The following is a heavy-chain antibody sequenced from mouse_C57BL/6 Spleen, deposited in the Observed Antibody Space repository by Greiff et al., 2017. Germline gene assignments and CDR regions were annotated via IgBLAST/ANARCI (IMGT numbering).Heavy chain of an antibody. J-gene: IGHJ3*01. V-gene: IGHV5-6*01. D-gene: IGHD4-1*01. CDR2: ISSCGSYT. CDR1: GFTFSSYG. CDR3: ARSSNWEGAWFAY. Sequence: DVHLVESGGDLVKPGGSLKLSCAASGFTFSSYGMPWVRQTPDKRLEWVATISSCGSYTYYPDSVKGRFTISRDNAKNTLYLQMSSLKSEDTAMYYCARSSNWEGAWFAYWGQGTLVTVSA.